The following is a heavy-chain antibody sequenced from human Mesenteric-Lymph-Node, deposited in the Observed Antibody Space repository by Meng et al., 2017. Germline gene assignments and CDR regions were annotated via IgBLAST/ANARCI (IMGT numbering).Heavy chain of an antibody. CDR1: GFTFSSYS. CDR2: VSSGGGNT. D-gene: IGHD3-22*01. V-gene: IGHV3-23*01. CDR3: AKFKGETGYYYDSSVYYFDS. Sequence: GESLKISCAASGFTFSSYSMNWVRQAPGKGLEWVSSVSSGGGNTHYADSVKGRFTISRDNSKNTVYLQMNSLRAEDTAMYYCAKFKGETGYYYDSSVYYFDSWGQGTLVT. J-gene: IGHJ4*02.